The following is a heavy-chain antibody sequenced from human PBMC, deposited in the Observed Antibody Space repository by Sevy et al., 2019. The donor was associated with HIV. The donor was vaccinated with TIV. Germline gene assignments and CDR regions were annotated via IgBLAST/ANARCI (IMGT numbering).Heavy chain of an antibody. CDR2: ISRSGGDT. J-gene: IGHJ4*02. V-gene: IGHV3-23*01. CDR3: VKAAGAYYFDN. CDR1: GFTFSNYA. Sequence: GGSLRLSCAASGFTFSNYAMSWVRQAPGKGLEWVSGISRSGGDTYNADSAKGRFTISRDNFKNTLYLQMNSLSAEDTAIYYCVKAAGAYYFDNWGQGTLVTVSS. D-gene: IGHD1-26*01.